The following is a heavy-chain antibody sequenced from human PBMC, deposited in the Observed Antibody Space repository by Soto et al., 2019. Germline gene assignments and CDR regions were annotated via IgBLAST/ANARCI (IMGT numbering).Heavy chain of an antibody. CDR3: AKGIGRGTGGLLTLGGMDV. CDR2: ISGSGGST. D-gene: IGHD3-9*01. J-gene: IGHJ6*02. V-gene: IGHV3-23*01. CDR1: GFTFSSYA. Sequence: EVQLLESGGGLVQPGGSLRLSCAASGFTFSSYAMSWVRQAPGKGLEWVSAISGSGGSTYYADSVKGRFTISRDNSKNTLYLQMNSLRADDTAVYYCAKGIGRGTGGLLTLGGMDVWGQGTTVTVSS.